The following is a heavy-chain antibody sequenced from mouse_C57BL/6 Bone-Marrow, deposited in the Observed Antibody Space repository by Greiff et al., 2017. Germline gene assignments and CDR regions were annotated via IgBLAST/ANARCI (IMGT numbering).Heavy chain of an antibody. J-gene: IGHJ2*01. CDR1: GFTFSDYY. CDR2: ISNGGGST. CDR3: ARHYLYYFDY. V-gene: IGHV5-12*01. D-gene: IGHD5-1*01. Sequence: EVQRVESGGGLVQPGGSLKLSCAASGFTFSDYYMYWVRQTPEKRLEWVAYISNGGGSTYYPDTVKGRFTISRDNAKNTLYLQMSRLKSEDTAMYYCARHYLYYFDYWGQGTTLTVSS.